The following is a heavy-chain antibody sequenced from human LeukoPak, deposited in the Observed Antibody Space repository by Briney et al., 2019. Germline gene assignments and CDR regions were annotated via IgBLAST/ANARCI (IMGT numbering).Heavy chain of an antibody. CDR1: GGSFSGYY. Sequence: SETLSLTCAVYGGSFSGYYWNWIRQPPGKGLEWVGEINHSGSTNYNPSLKSRVTISVDTSKNQFSLKLNSVSAADTAVYYCARLTVPLRFDPWGQGTLVTVSS. D-gene: IGHD2-2*01. V-gene: IGHV4-34*01. CDR3: ARLTVPLRFDP. J-gene: IGHJ5*02. CDR2: INHSGST.